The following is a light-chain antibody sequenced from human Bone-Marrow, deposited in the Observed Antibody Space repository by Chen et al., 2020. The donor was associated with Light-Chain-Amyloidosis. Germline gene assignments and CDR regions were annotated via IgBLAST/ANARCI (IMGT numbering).Light chain of an antibody. V-gene: IGLV2-14*01. Sequence: SALTPPASVSGSPGQSITISCPGTSSDVSGDNHVSWYQQHPDKAPKLMIYEVTNRPSWVPDRFSGSKSDNTASLTISGLQTQDEADYFCSSYTITNTLVFGSGTRVTVL. CDR3: SSYTITNTLV. J-gene: IGLJ1*01. CDR1: SSDVSGDNH. CDR2: EVT.